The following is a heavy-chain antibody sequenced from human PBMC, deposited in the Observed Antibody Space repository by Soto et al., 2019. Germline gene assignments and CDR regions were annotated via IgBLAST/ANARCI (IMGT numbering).Heavy chain of an antibody. V-gene: IGHV4-4*02. CDR1: GGSISSSNR. D-gene: IGHD3-16*01. Sequence: SETLSLTCAVSGGSISSSNRCSWVRQPPGKGLEWIGEIYHSGSTNYNPSLKSRVTISVDKSKNQFSLKLTSVTAADTAVYYCARAYWHHTWGSIPAAFDPWGQGTLVTVSS. J-gene: IGHJ5*02. CDR2: IYHSGST. CDR3: ARAYWHHTWGSIPAAFDP.